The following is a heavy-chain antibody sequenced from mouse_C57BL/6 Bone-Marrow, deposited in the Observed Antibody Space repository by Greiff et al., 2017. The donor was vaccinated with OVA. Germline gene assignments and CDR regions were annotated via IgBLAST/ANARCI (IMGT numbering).Heavy chain of an antibody. D-gene: IGHD2-3*01. J-gene: IGHJ1*03. CDR3: ARSVGYDGYYWYFDV. CDR2: INPGSGGT. Sequence: QVQLQQSGAELVRPGTSVKVSCKASGYAFTNYLIEWVKQRPGQGLEWIGVINPGSGGTNYNEKFKGKATLTADKSSSTAYMQLSSLTSEDSAVYFCARSVGYDGYYWYFDVWGTGTTVTVSS. V-gene: IGHV1-54*01. CDR1: GYAFTNYL.